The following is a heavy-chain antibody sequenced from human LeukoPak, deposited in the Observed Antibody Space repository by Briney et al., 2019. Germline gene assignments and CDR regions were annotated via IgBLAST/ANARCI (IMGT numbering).Heavy chain of an antibody. CDR1: GYSFTTYW. D-gene: IGHD4-23*01. V-gene: IGHV5-51*01. J-gene: IGHJ4*02. Sequence: GESLKISCRGSGYSFTTYWIGWLRQLPGKGLEWMGFIYPGDSDTRYSPSFEGQVTFSADKSISTAYLQWSSLKASDTAMYYCARTSGDNDGNALYFDYWGQGTLVTVSS. CDR3: ARTSGDNDGNALYFDY. CDR2: IYPGDSDT.